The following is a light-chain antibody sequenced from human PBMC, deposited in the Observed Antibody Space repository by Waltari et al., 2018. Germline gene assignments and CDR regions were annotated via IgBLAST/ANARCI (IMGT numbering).Light chain of an antibody. CDR2: RNN. J-gene: IGLJ1*01. CDR3: ATWDDRLSDYV. CDR1: SSNIASNY. Sequence: QSVLTQPPSASGTPGQRVIISCSGSSSNIASNYVSWFQQLPGPAPQLLLYRNNQRPSGVPDRFSGSKSGTSSSLAISGLRSEDEADYYCATWDDRLSDYVFGTGTKVTAL. V-gene: IGLV1-47*01.